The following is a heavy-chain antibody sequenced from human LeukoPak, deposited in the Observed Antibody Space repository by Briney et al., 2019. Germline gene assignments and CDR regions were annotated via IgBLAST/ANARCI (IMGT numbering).Heavy chain of an antibody. J-gene: IGHJ3*02. CDR1: GFSLGSHA. Sequence: GGSLRLSCAVSGFSLGSHAMSWVRQAPGKGLEWVSASSSSDPGTYYADSVKGRFTISRDNSKNTLYLQMNSLRAEDTAVYYCAKGRDAFDIWGQGTMVTVSS. CDR2: SSSSDPGT. V-gene: IGHV3-23*01. CDR3: AKGRDAFDI.